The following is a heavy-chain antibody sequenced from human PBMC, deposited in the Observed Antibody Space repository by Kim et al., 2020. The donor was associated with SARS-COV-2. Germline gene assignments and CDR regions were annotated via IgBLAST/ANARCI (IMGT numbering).Heavy chain of an antibody. Sequence: ASVKVSCKPSGYTFSSYHMHWVRQAPGQGPEWMGIIKSRGGSTSYAQNFQGRVTMTRDTSTSTVYMELSSLRSEDTAVYYCAREDPAGYYFDFWGQGTRV. V-gene: IGHV1-46*01. CDR3: AREDPAGYYFDF. CDR1: GYTFSSYH. CDR2: IKSRGGST. D-gene: IGHD3-3*01. J-gene: IGHJ4*02.